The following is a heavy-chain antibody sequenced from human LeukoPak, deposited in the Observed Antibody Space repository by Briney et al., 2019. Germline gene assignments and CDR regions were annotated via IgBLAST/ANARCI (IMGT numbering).Heavy chain of an antibody. Sequence: GGSLRLSCAASGFTFDDYAMHWVRQAPGKGLEWVSGISWNSGSIGYADSVKGRFTISRDNAKNSLYLQMNSLRAEDTAVYYCASDPMYSSGWVFDYWGQGTLVTVSS. J-gene: IGHJ4*02. D-gene: IGHD6-19*01. CDR1: GFTFDDYA. CDR3: ASDPMYSSGWVFDY. CDR2: ISWNSGSI. V-gene: IGHV3-9*01.